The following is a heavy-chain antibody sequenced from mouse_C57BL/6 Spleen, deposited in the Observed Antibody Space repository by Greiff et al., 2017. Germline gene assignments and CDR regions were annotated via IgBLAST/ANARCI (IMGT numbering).Heavy chain of an antibody. J-gene: IGHJ1*03. CDR1: GYTFTSYW. Sequence: QVHVKQPGAELVMPGASVKLSCKASGYTFTSYWMHWVKQRPGQGLEWIGEIDPSDSYTNYNQKFKGKSTLTVDKSYSTAYMQLSSLTSEDSAVYYCARRGVITTRYFDVWGTGTTVTVSS. CDR3: ARRGVITTRYFDV. D-gene: IGHD1-1*01. CDR2: IDPSDSYT. V-gene: IGHV1-69*01.